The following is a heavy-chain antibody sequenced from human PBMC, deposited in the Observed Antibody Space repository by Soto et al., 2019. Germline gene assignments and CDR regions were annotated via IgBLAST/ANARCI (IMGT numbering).Heavy chain of an antibody. CDR2: ISAHNGNT. Sequence: QVHLVQSGAEVKKPGASVKVSCKGSGYIFTTYGITWVRQAPGQGLEWMGWISAHNGNTNYAQKVQGRVTVSRATSKSTAYMGLTRRGADDADVYYCGRGGNGDYWGQGARVNVSS. V-gene: IGHV1-18*01. CDR3: GRGGNGDY. J-gene: IGHJ4*02. D-gene: IGHD1-1*01. CDR1: GYIFTTYG.